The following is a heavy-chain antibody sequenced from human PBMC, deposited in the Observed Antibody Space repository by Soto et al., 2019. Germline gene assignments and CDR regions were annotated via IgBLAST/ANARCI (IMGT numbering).Heavy chain of an antibody. CDR2: MNPNSGNT. J-gene: IGHJ3*02. Sequence: ASVKFSCKASRYTFTSYDIKWVGQATGQVLECMVWMNPNSGNTGXXXKFQGRVXXTRNTSISTAXMELSXLRSEDTAVYYCATTAFDIWRQGTMVTDS. CDR1: RYTFTSYD. V-gene: IGHV1-8*01. CDR3: ATTAFDI.